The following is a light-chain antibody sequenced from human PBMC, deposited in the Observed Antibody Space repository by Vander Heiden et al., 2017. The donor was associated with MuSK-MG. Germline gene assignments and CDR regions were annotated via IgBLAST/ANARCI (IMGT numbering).Light chain of an antibody. CDR3: QSYDSSNQGV. CDR2: EDN. J-gene: IGLJ2*01. V-gene: IGLV6-57*01. Sequence: FLLPPPHPASAFSGVTAAISCTPSSGIPASNYVQWHQQPPRSPPTTIIYEDNPETSGVPDRFSGAISTATNAASLSISGLKTEDDDDYYCQSYDSSNQGVFGGGTKLTVL. CDR1: SGIPASNY.